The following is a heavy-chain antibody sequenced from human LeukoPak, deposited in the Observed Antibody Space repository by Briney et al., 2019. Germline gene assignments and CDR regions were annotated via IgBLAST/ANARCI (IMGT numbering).Heavy chain of an antibody. CDR3: VREEPALAIDY. CDR1: GFIFRNYA. J-gene: IGHJ4*02. V-gene: IGHV3-64*02. Sequence: PGRSLRLSCAASGFIFRNYAMHWVRQAPGKGLEYVSAISSSGDNTYYGDSVKGRFTISRDNSKNTLSLQMSSLRVEDTAVYYCVREEPALAIDYWGQGALLTVSS. CDR2: ISSSGDNT. D-gene: IGHD5-12*01.